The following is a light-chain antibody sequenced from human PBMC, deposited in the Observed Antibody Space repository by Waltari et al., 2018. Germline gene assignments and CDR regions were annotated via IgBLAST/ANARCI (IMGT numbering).Light chain of an antibody. Sequence: QSALTQPASVSGSPGQSITISCTGTSSDVGNYKPVSWYQQHPGKAPKLMIYVVSKRPSGVSDRFSGSKSGDMASLTISGLQPEDEAEYFCSSYAGSSKGVFGGGTKVTVL. V-gene: IGLV2-23*02. J-gene: IGLJ2*01. CDR2: VVS. CDR3: SSYAGSSKGV. CDR1: SSDVGNYKP.